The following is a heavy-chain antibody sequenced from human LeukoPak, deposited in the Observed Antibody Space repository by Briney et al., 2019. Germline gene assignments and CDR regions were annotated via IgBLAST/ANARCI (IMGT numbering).Heavy chain of an antibody. CDR1: GFTFTAAW. CDR3: TTDTRYSPYNPIDY. D-gene: IGHD1-14*01. J-gene: IGHJ4*02. Sequence: GGSLRLSCTASGFTFTAAWMSWVRQAPGRGLEWVGRIKTKSEGGATDYAAPVKGRFTISRDDSNNTLYLQMNSLKTEDTAVYYCTTDTRYSPYNPIDYWGQGTLVTVSS. V-gene: IGHV3-15*01. CDR2: IKTKSEGGAT.